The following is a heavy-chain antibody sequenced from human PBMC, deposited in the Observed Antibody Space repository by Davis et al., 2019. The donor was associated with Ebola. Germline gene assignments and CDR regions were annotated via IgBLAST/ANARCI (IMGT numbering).Heavy chain of an antibody. J-gene: IGHJ3*02. CDR1: GGSISSYY. V-gene: IGHV4-59*12. D-gene: IGHD4-23*01. CDR2: IYYSGST. Sequence: MPSETLSLACTVSGGSISSYYWSWIRQPPGKGLEWIGYIYYSGSTNYNPSLKSRVTISVDTSKNQFSLKLGSVTAADTAVYYCARGRLRWSRPYAFDIWGQGTMVTVSS. CDR3: ARGRLRWSRPYAFDI.